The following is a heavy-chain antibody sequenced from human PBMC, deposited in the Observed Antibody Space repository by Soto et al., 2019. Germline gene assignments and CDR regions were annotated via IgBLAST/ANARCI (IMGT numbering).Heavy chain of an antibody. CDR1: GYTFTTYD. CDR2: MSPNSGAT. J-gene: IGHJ6*02. Sequence: QVQLVQSGAEVTKPGASVKVSCRASGYTFTTYDINWVRQATGQGLEWMGWMSPNSGATGYAQKFQGRVTMTRDTYIRTAYMELSNLRSEDAAIYDSERCVDAGVDVWGQGTTVTVSS. CDR3: ERCVDAGVDV. D-gene: IGHD1-1*01. V-gene: IGHV1-8*01.